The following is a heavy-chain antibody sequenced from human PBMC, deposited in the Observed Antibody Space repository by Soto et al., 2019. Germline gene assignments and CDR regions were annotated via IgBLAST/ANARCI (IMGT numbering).Heavy chain of an antibody. CDR2: INPNSGGT. CDR1: GYTFTGYY. J-gene: IGHJ6*02. CDR3: ARDRFCSSTSCYHYYGMDV. Sequence: ASVKVSCKASGYTFTGYYMHWVRQAPGQGLEWMGWINPNSGGTNYAQKFQGRVTMTTDTSTSTAYMELRSLRSDDTAVYYCARDRFCSSTSCYHYYGMDVWGQGTTVTVSS. V-gene: IGHV1-2*02. D-gene: IGHD2-2*01.